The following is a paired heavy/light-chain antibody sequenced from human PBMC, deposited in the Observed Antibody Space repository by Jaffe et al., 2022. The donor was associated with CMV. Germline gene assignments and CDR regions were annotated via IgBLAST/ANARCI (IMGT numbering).Light chain of an antibody. CDR1: KLGNKY. J-gene: IGLJ2*01. V-gene: IGLV3-1*01. CDR2: QDA. CDR3: QAWDTSPHVI. Sequence: SYELTQAPSMSVSPGQTASITCSGDKLGNKYVCWYQQKPGQSPVLVIFQDARRPSGIPERFSGSNSGNTATLTISGTQAIDEADYYCQAWDTSPHVIFGGGTKLTVL.
Heavy chain of an antibody. CDR3: AREATILGGSMGYFDY. CDR1: GFSFSHFI. D-gene: IGHD3-3*01. J-gene: IGHJ4*02. Sequence: QAHLVESGGGVVQPGRSLRLSCAASGFSFSHFIMHWVRQAPGKGLEWVAGIWFDGRNTSYTDSVKGRFTISRDNSKNTLFVQMNSLRAEDTAVYYCAREATILGGSMGYFDYWGQGALVTVSP. V-gene: IGHV3-33*08. CDR2: IWFDGRNT.